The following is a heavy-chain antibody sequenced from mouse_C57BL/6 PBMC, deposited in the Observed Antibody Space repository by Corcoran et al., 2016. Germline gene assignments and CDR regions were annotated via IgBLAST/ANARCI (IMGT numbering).Heavy chain of an antibody. CDR2: INPNNGGT. J-gene: IGHJ4*01. CDR3: ATNGSSPYYYAMDY. D-gene: IGHD1-1*01. CDR1: GYTFTDYY. V-gene: IGHV1-26*01. Sequence: EVQLQQSGPELVKPGASVKISCKASGYTFTDYYMNWVKQSHGKSLEWIGDINPNNGGTSYNQKFKGKATLTVDKSSSTAYMELRSLTSEDSAVYYCATNGSSPYYYAMDYWGRGTSVTVSS.